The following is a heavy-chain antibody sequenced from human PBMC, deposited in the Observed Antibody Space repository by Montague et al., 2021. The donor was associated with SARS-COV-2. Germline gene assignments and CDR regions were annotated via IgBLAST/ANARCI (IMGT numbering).Heavy chain of an antibody. CDR3: AYTASRDGYNWPLALDY. Sequence: SETLSLTCTVSGGSISRYFLNWIRQPPGKRPEWIGYVHNSGNTNYKHSLKSRVTISVDTSKNQFSLRLNSVTAADTAIYYWAYTASRDGYNWPLALDYWGQGTLVTVSS. CDR1: GGSISRYF. CDR2: VHNSGNT. J-gene: IGHJ4*02. D-gene: IGHD5-24*01. V-gene: IGHV4-59*01.